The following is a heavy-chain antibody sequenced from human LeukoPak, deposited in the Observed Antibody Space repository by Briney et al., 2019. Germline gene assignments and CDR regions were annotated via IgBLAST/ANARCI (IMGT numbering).Heavy chain of an antibody. CDR2: ISGSGGST. Sequence: PRQSLRLACEVSGVSFSNYSMSWVRQVQGELSGWVSSISGSGGSTYYADSVKGRFTISRDNAKNSLYLQMNSLRAEDTAVYYCARGLVDSSGYYPDYWGQGTLVTVSS. J-gene: IGHJ4*02. CDR1: GVSFSNYS. V-gene: IGHV3-23*01. CDR3: ARGLVDSSGYYPDY. D-gene: IGHD3-22*01.